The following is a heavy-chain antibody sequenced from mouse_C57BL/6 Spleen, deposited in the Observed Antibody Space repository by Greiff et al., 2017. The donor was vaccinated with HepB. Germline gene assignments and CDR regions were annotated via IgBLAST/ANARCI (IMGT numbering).Heavy chain of an antibody. Sequence: EVKLEESGGGLVQPGGSIKLSCVASGFTFSNYWMNWVRQSPEKGLEWVAQIRLKSDNYATHYAESVKGRFTISRDDSKSSVYLQMNNLRAEDTGIYYCTGPLYDGYYDGWFAYWGQGTLVTVSA. D-gene: IGHD2-3*01. J-gene: IGHJ3*01. CDR3: TGPLYDGYYDGWFAY. CDR1: GFTFSNYW. V-gene: IGHV6-3*01. CDR2: IRLKSDNYAT.